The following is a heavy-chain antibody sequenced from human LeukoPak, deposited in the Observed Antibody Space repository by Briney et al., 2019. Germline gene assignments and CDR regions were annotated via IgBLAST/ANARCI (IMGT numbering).Heavy chain of an antibody. V-gene: IGHV4-34*01. CDR2: INHSGST. J-gene: IGHJ6*03. D-gene: IGHD6-6*01. Sequence: PSETLSLTCAVYGGSFSGYYWSWIRQPPGKGLEWIGEINHSGSTNYNPSLKSRVTISVDTSKNQFSLKLSSVTAADTAVYYCARGRMAARYYYYYMDVRGKGTTVTVSS. CDR3: ARGRMAARYYYYYMDV. CDR1: GGSFSGYY.